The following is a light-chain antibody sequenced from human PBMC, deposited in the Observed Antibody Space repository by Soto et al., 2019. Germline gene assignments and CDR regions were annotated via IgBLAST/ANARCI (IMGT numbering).Light chain of an antibody. CDR3: QQYNNWPST. V-gene: IGKV3-15*01. CDR2: GAS. CDR1: QSVSSN. Sequence: EIVMTQSPATLSVSPGERVTLSCRASQSVSSNLAWYQQKPGQAPRLLIYGASTRATGIPARFSGSGSGTEFTLTISSLQSEDFAVYYCQQYNNWPSTFGQGTKV. J-gene: IGKJ1*01.